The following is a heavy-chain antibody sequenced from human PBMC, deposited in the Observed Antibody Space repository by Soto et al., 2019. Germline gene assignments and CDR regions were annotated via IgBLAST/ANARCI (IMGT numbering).Heavy chain of an antibody. CDR3: ARINRLWDQNACYL. Sequence: QVQLQQWGAGLLKPSETLSLTCAVYGGSFSGYYWSWIRQPPGKGLEWIGEINHSGSTNYNPSLKSRVTLSVDTSKNQFCRKLSSVTARDTAVYYWARINRLWDQNACYLWGRGTMVTASS. V-gene: IGHV4-34*01. CDR2: INHSGST. J-gene: IGHJ3*01. CDR1: GGSFSGYY. D-gene: IGHD3-10*01.